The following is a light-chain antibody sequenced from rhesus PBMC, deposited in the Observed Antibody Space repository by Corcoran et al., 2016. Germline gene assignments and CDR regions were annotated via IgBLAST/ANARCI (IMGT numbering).Light chain of an antibody. J-gene: IGKJ1*01. V-gene: IGKV1-22*01. CDR3: LQYSSSPWT. Sequence: DIQMTQSPSSLSASVGDTVTITCRASQSISSWLAWYKQKPGKAPKLLIYKASSLQSGVPSRFSGSGSGTDFTLTISSLQPEDFATDYCLQYSSSPWTFGQGTKVEIK. CDR2: KAS. CDR1: QSISSW.